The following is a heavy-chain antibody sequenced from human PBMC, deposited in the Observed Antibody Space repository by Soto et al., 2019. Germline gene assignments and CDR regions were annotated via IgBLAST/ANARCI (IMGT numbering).Heavy chain of an antibody. CDR3: AISLYCGGHCFHSGMDV. Sequence: SVKVSCKACGGTFSSYAISWVRQAPGQGLEWMGGIIPIFGTANYAQKFQGRVTITADKSTSTAYMELSSLRSEDTAVYYCAISLYCGGHCFHSGMDVWGQATTVTVSS. V-gene: IGHV1-69*06. CDR2: IIPIFGTA. CDR1: GGTFSSYA. J-gene: IGHJ6*02. D-gene: IGHD2-21*02.